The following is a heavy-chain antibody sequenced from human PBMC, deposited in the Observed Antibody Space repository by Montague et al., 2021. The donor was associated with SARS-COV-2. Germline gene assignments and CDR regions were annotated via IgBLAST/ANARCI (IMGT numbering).Heavy chain of an antibody. Sequence: SETLSLTCTVSGDSIGSSSYYWGWIRQPPGKGLEWIGSIYHDGNTYYNPSLKTRVSLSIDKSKNQFSLKFQSVTVADTAVYSCARGPKMGGSGYYDNWGQGILVTVSS. J-gene: IGHJ1*01. D-gene: IGHD3-22*01. CDR2: IYHDGNT. CDR1: GDSIGSSSYY. CDR3: ARGPKMGGSGYYDN. V-gene: IGHV4-39*01.